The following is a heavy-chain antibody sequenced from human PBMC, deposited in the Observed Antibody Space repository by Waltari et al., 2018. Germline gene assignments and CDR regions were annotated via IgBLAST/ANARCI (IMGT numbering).Heavy chain of an antibody. Sequence: EVQLVESGGGSVQPGGSLRLSCVASGFNISNYWMNWVRQAPGKGLVGVSRIKNYGSITTYAESVRGRFAISRDNAKNTVYLQMNSLRIEDTAMYYCAKSDWFDPWGQGTLVTVSS. CDR1: GFNISNYW. CDR3: AKSDWFDP. V-gene: IGHV3-74*01. CDR2: IKNYGSIT. J-gene: IGHJ5*02.